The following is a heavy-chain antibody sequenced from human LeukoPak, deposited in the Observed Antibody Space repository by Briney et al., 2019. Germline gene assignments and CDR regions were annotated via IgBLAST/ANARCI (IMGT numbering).Heavy chain of an antibody. Sequence: PSETLPLTCTVSGGSISSYYWSWIRQPPGKGLEWIGYIYYSGSTNYNPSLKSRVTISVDTSKNQFSLKLSSVTAADTAVYYCAREMQIAVDGTQNDAFDIWGQGTMVTVSS. J-gene: IGHJ3*02. CDR3: AREMQIAVDGTQNDAFDI. CDR2: IYYSGST. V-gene: IGHV4-59*01. CDR1: GGSISSYY. D-gene: IGHD6-19*01.